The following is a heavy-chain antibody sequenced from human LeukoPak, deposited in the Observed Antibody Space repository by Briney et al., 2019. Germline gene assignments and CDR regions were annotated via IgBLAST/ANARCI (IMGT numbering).Heavy chain of an antibody. D-gene: IGHD3-9*01. Sequence: GGSLRLSCAASGFTFSSYAMSWVRQAPGKGLEWVSAVSGSGGSTYYADSVKGRFTISRDNSKNTLYLQMNSLRAEDTAVYYCAKVTGYDILTGYPGEPEFYFDYWGQGTLVTVSS. J-gene: IGHJ4*02. V-gene: IGHV3-23*01. CDR2: VSGSGGST. CDR1: GFTFSSYA. CDR3: AKVTGYDILTGYPGEPEFYFDY.